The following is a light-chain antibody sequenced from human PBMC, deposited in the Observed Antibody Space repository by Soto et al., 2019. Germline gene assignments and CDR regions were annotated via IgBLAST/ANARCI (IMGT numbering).Light chain of an antibody. Sequence: QSVMTQPPSVSAAPGQKVTISCSGSSSNIGGNSVSWYQQLPGTAPKLLIFNKNLRPSGVPDRFSGSKSGTSASLAISGLQSEDEADYYCSAWDDSLNGPVFGGGTKLTVL. J-gene: IGLJ3*02. CDR1: SSNIGGNS. CDR2: NKN. V-gene: IGLV1-44*01. CDR3: SAWDDSLNGPV.